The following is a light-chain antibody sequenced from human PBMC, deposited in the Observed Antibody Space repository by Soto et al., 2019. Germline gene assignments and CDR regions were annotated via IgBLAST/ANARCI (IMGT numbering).Light chain of an antibody. Sequence: EIVMTQSPATLSVSPGERATLSCRASQSVSSYLAWYQQKPGQAPRLLIFGASTRATGIPARFSGSGSATEFTLTISSLQSEDFAVYYCQHYKTWPLSFGGGTKVEI. V-gene: IGKV3-15*01. J-gene: IGKJ4*01. CDR3: QHYKTWPLS. CDR1: QSVSSY. CDR2: GAS.